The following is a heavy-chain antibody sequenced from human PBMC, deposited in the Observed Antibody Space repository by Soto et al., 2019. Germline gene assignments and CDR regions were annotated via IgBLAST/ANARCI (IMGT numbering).Heavy chain of an antibody. Sequence: QVQLVQSGAEVKKPGASVKVSCKASGYTFTSYGISWVRQAPGQGLEWMGWISAYNGNTNYAQKLQGRVTMTTDTSTSTAYRELRSLRSDDTAVYYCAREGLLWFGEPSHSEKAVDYWGQGTLVTVSS. D-gene: IGHD3-10*01. CDR2: ISAYNGNT. CDR3: AREGLLWFGEPSHSEKAVDY. V-gene: IGHV1-18*01. CDR1: GYTFTSYG. J-gene: IGHJ4*02.